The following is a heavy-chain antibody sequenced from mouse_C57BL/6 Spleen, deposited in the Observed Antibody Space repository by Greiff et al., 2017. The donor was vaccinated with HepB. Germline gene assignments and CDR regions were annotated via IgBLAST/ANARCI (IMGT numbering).Heavy chain of an antibody. CDR1: GYTFTSYW. J-gene: IGHJ4*01. Sequence: QVQLQQPGAELVMPGASVKLSCKASGYTFTSYWMHWVKQRPGQGLEWIGEIDPSDSYTNYNQKFKGKSTLTVDKSSSTAYMQLSSLTSEDSAVYYGARNDGGYAMDYWGQGTSVTVSS. D-gene: IGHD2-12*01. CDR3: ARNDGGYAMDY. V-gene: IGHV1-69*01. CDR2: IDPSDSYT.